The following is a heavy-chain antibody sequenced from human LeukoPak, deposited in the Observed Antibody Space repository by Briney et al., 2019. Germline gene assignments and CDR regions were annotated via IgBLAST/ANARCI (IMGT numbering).Heavy chain of an antibody. CDR2: IYYSGST. D-gene: IGHD2-15*01. CDR1: GGSISSGDYY. Sequence: SETLSLTCTVSGGSISSGDYYWSCIRQPPGKGLEWIVYIYYSGSTYYNPSLKSRVTISVDTSKNQFSLKLSSVTAADTAVYYCANGANCSGGSCYPAGAFDIWGQGTMVTVSS. V-gene: IGHV4-30-4*01. J-gene: IGHJ3*02. CDR3: ANGANCSGGSCYPAGAFDI.